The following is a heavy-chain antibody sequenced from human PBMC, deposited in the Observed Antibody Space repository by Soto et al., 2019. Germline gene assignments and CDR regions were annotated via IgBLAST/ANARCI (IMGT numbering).Heavy chain of an antibody. CDR3: PALYGSGSYSYYNGWAV. V-gene: IGHV5-51*01. D-gene: IGHD3-10*01. Sequence: HVESLKISCKGSGYSFTSYWIGWVRQMPVKVLEWMGIISPGDSDTRYSPSYKGQVTNSADKSISTAYLQSTSLKASDTAKNYCPALYGSGSYSYYNGWAVWGKGTRVT. J-gene: IGHJ6*04. CDR1: GYSFTSYW. CDR2: ISPGDSDT.